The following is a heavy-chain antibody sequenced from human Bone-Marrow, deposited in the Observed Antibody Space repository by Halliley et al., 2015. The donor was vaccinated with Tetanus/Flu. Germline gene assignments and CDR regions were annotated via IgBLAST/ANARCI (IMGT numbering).Heavy chain of an antibody. CDR2: ISRNGDRT. CDR1: GFTFSSFA. V-gene: IGHV3-64*02. D-gene: IGHD3-22*01. CDR3: ARVFHYDASGYFYDS. Sequence: SLRLSCAASGFTFSSFAMSWVRQSPGKGLEYVSAISRNGDRTYYGDSVEGRFTISRDNSKNTVYLQMGSLRPEDMAVYYCARVFHYDASGYFYDSWGQGTLVTVAS. J-gene: IGHJ5*01.